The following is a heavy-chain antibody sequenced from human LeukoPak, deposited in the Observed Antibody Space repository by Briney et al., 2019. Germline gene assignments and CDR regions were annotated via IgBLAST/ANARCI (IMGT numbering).Heavy chain of an antibody. CDR3: ARDARDGYNPPANHITY. D-gene: IGHD5-24*01. V-gene: IGHV4-39*07. CDR1: GGSIISSNYY. J-gene: IGHJ4*02. CDR2: MYYSGST. Sequence: SETLSLTCTVSGGSIISSNYYWGWIRQPPGKGPEWIGSMYYSGSTYYNPSLQSRVTISLDTLKNQFSLKLGSVTAADTAVYYCARDARDGYNPPANHITYWGQGTLVTVSS.